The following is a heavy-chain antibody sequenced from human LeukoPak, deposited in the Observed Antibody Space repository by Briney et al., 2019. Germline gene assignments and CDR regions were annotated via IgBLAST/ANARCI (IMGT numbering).Heavy chain of an antibody. CDR1: GYSFTSYW. CDR3: ASGYYYDSSGYYYSLDY. CDR2: IYPGDSDT. J-gene: IGHJ4*02. V-gene: IGHV5-51*01. D-gene: IGHD3-22*01. Sequence: GESLKISCKGSGYSFTSYWIGWVRQMPGKGLEWMGIIYPGDSDTRYSPSFQGQVSISADKSISTAYLQWSSLKASDTAMYYCASGYYYDSSGYYYSLDYWGQRTLVTVSS.